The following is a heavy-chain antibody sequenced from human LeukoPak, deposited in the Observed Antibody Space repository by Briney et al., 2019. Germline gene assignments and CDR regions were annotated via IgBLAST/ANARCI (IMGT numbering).Heavy chain of an antibody. D-gene: IGHD5-12*01. CDR3: ARAPWLSYYYYYGMDV. Sequence: PGGSLRLSCAASGFTFSNYAMHWVRQAPGKGLEWVAVISYDGSNKYYADSVKGRFTISRDNSKNTLYLQMNSPRAEDTAVYYCARAPWLSYYYYYGMDVWGQGTTVTVSS. V-gene: IGHV3-30-3*01. CDR2: ISYDGSNK. J-gene: IGHJ6*02. CDR1: GFTFSNYA.